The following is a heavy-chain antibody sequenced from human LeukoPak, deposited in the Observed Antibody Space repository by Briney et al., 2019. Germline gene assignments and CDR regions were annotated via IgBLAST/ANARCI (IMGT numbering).Heavy chain of an antibody. CDR3: ARETWQITAPTAHPDY. J-gene: IGHJ4*02. D-gene: IGHD3-16*01. CDR2: IAFDGSIQ. Sequence: GGSLRLSCAASGFTFSRHGMHWVRQAPGKGLDWVASIAFDGSIQSYADSVKGRFTIYRDNSKNTPYLQMNRLSAEDTAVYYCARETWQITAPTAHPDYWGQGTLVTVSS. CDR1: GFTFSRHG. V-gene: IGHV3-33*05.